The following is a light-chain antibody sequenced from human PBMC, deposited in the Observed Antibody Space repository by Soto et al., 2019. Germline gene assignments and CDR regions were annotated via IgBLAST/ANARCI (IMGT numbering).Light chain of an antibody. J-gene: IGKJ1*01. CDR2: DAS. V-gene: IGKV3-15*01. CDR1: QSVTSN. Sequence: ETVMTQSLVTLSVSPGERATLSCRASQSVTSNLAWYQQQPGQAPRLLIYDASTRATGVPARFSGSGSGTEFTLSISSLQSADAAVYYCQQYNNWPWTFGPGTKVEIK. CDR3: QQYNNWPWT.